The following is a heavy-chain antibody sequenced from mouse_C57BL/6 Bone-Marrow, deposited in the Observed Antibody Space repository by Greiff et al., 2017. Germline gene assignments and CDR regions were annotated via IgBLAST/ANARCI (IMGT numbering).Heavy chain of an antibody. J-gene: IGHJ2*01. CDR3: GRGAYSNYIDY. V-gene: IGHV1-82*01. CDR2: IYPGDGDT. Sequence: VQLLQSGPELVKPGASVKISCKASGYAFSSSWMNWVKQRPGKGLEWIGRIYPGDGDTNYNGKFKGKATLTADKSSSTAYMQLSSLASEDSAVYFCGRGAYSNYIDYWGQGTTLTVSS. D-gene: IGHD2-5*01. CDR1: GYAFSSSW.